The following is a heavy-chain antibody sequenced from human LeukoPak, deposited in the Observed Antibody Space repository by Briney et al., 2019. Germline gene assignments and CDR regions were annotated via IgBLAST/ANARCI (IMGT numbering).Heavy chain of an antibody. Sequence: GGSLRLSCAASGFTFSNYWMHWVRRAPGKGLVWVSRITSDASSTSYADSVKGRFTISRDNAKNTLYLQMNSLRAEDTAVYYCARNLNVWGQGTTVTVSS. V-gene: IGHV3-74*01. J-gene: IGHJ6*02. CDR1: GFTFSNYW. CDR3: ARNLNV. CDR2: ITSDASST.